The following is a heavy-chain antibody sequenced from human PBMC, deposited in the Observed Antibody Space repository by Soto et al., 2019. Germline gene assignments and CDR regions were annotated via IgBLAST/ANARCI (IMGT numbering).Heavy chain of an antibody. D-gene: IGHD2-8*01. CDR2: IPHSGSI. Sequence: QQQLQQSGPGLAKPSQTLSLTCTVSVGSISSDYYHWTWTRQSPERGLEWTGCIPHSGSILYNPSWKSRVTISVDTSKNQFSLHLSSVTAAGRGVYLCASEDGGGVTLDVWGHGTTVTVSS. V-gene: IGHV4-30-4*08. J-gene: IGHJ6*02. CDR1: VGSISSDYYH. CDR3: ASEDGGGVTLDV.